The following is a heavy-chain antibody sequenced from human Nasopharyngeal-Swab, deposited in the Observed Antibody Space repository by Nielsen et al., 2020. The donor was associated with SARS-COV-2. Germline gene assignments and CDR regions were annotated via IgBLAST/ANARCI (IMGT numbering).Heavy chain of an antibody. Sequence: GGSLRLSCAASGFTFSSYGMHWVRQAPGKGLEGVAVISYDGYNKYYADSVKGRFTISRDNSENTLYLQMNSLRAEDTAVYYCAKNLEYSSGWYRGDYYFDYWGQGTLVTVSS. CDR2: ISYDGYNK. CDR3: AKNLEYSSGWYRGDYYFDY. J-gene: IGHJ4*02. CDR1: GFTFSSYG. D-gene: IGHD6-19*01. V-gene: IGHV3-30*18.